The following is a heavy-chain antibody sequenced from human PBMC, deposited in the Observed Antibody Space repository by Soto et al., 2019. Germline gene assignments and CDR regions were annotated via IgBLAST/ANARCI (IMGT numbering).Heavy chain of an antibody. Sequence: GGSLILSCAASGFTFSDYYMSWIRQAPGKGLEWVSSITSSGSTTYYTDSVKGRFTISRDNAKNSLYLQMNSLRAEDTAVYYCASERYSYGPFYFDYWGQGTLVTV. J-gene: IGHJ4*02. CDR1: GFTFSDYY. CDR3: ASERYSYGPFYFDY. V-gene: IGHV3-11*01. D-gene: IGHD5-18*01. CDR2: ITSSGSTT.